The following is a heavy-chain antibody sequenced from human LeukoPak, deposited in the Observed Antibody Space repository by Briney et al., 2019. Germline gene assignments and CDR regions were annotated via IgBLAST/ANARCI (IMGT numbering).Heavy chain of an antibody. CDR2: MNPNSGNT. CDR1: GYTFTSYD. CDR3: ASKSGYSGYDHAFDI. Sequence: ASVKVSCKASGYTFTSYDINWVRQATGQGLEWMGWMNPNSGNTGYAQKFQGRVTMTRNTSIGTAYMELSSLRSEDTAVYYCASKSGYSGYDHAFDIWGQGTMVTVSS. V-gene: IGHV1-8*01. D-gene: IGHD5-12*01. J-gene: IGHJ3*02.